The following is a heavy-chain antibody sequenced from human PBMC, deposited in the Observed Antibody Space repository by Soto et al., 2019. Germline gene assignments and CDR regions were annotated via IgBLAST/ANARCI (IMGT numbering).Heavy chain of an antibody. CDR1: GFTFDNYA. CDR2: ISATGGST. D-gene: IGHD3-10*01. J-gene: IGHJ4*02. CDR3: ARSLDVFLWLGELLSLGFDS. V-gene: IGHV3-23*01. Sequence: EVQLMESGGGLVQPGGSLRLSCAASGFTFDNYAMNWVRQAPGKGLEWVSGISATGGSTYYAASVRGRFGISRDNSKNTLDLQMNSLRAKDTAVYYCARSLDVFLWLGELLSLGFDSWGQGTLVTASS.